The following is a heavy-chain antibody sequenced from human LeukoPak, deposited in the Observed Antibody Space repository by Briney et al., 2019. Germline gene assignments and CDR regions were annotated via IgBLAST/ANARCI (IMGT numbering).Heavy chain of an antibody. CDR3: ARDHYYDSSGYYLFDY. Sequence: ASVKVSCKASGYTFTSYYMHWVRQAPGQGLEWMGIINPSGGSTSYAQKFQGRVTMTRDTSTSTVYMELSSLRSEDTAVYYCARDHYYDSSGYYLFDYWGQGTLVTVSS. D-gene: IGHD3-22*01. CDR1: GYTFTSYY. V-gene: IGHV1-46*01. J-gene: IGHJ4*02. CDR2: INPSGGST.